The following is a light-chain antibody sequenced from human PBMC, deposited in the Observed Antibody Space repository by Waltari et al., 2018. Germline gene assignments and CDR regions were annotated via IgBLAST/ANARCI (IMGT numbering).Light chain of an antibody. Sequence: QSGLTQPAPVSGSPGQSIATPCTGTRSDVGGYTYVSRYQQHPGKVPKLIISEVSNRPSGVSYRFSGSKSGNTASLTISGLQAEDEADYYCTSYTNSNSWVFGGGTKLTVL. CDR1: RSDVGGYTY. CDR2: EVS. V-gene: IGLV2-14*01. CDR3: TSYTNSNSWV. J-gene: IGLJ3*02.